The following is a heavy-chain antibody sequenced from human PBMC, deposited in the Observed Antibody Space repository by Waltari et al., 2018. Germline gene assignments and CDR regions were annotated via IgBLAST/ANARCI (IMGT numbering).Heavy chain of an antibody. CDR2: INQSGST. CDR3: AISIAAHPPNYYYYGMDV. J-gene: IGHJ6*02. Sequence: QVQLQQWGAGLLKPSETLSLTCAVYGGSFSGYYWSWIRQPPGKGLEWIGEINQSGSTNYNPSRKSRVTISVDTSKNQFSLKLSSVTAADTAVYYCAISIAAHPPNYYYYGMDVWGQGTTVTVSS. CDR1: GGSFSGYY. D-gene: IGHD6-6*01. V-gene: IGHV4-34*01.